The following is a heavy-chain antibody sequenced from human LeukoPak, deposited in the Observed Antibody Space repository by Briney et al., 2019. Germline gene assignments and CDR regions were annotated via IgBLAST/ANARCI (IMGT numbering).Heavy chain of an antibody. Sequence: GGSLRLSCVASGFTFSSYSMNWVRQAPGKGLEWVSVIHAGGTTFYADSVKGRFTISRGNSKNTLYLQMNSLRADDTAVYYCAREVRGDYFDFWGQGTLVTVSS. V-gene: IGHV3-53*01. CDR2: IHAGGTT. CDR3: AREVRGDYFDF. CDR1: GFTFSSYS. D-gene: IGHD3-16*01. J-gene: IGHJ4*02.